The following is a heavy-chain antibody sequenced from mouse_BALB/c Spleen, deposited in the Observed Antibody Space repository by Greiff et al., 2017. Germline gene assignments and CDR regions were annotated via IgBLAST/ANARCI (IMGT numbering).Heavy chain of an antibody. Sequence: DVMLVESGGGLVKPGGSLKLSCAASGFTFSDYYMYWVRQTPEKRLEWVATISDGGSYTYYPDSVKGRFTISRDNAKNNLYLQMSSLKSEDTAMYYCARARDYGSSSFDYWGQGTTLTVSS. D-gene: IGHD1-1*01. J-gene: IGHJ2*01. CDR2: ISDGGSYT. CDR3: ARARDYGSSSFDY. CDR1: GFTFSDYY. V-gene: IGHV5-4*02.